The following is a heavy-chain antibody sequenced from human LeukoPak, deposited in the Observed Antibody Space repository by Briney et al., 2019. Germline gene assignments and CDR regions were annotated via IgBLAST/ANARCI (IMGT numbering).Heavy chain of an antibody. V-gene: IGHV4-59*08. J-gene: IGHJ4*02. Sequence: SETLSLTCTVSGGSISTYYWSWIRQPPGKGLECLGFIFHTGTTNYNPSLKSRVTISVDTSKNQFSLKLSSVTAADTAIYYCARTYCSTNACPFDRWGQGTLVTVSS. CDR2: IFHTGTT. CDR3: ARTYCSTNACPFDR. D-gene: IGHD2-2*01. CDR1: GGSISTYY.